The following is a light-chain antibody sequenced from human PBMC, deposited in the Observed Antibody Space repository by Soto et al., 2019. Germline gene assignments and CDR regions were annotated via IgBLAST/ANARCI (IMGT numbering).Light chain of an antibody. CDR3: HHYGSSPA. CDR1: QSVSSSY. CDR2: GAS. V-gene: IGKV3-20*01. Sequence: EIVLTQSPGTLSLSPGERATLSCRASQSVSSSYLAWYQQKPGQAPRLLIYGASSRATGIPDRFSGSGSGTDFTLTISRLEPEDFALFYCHHYGSSPAFGQGTKLESK. J-gene: IGKJ2*01.